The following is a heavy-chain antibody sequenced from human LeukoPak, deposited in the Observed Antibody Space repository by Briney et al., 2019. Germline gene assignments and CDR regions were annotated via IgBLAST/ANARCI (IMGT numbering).Heavy chain of an antibody. D-gene: IGHD3-22*01. CDR2: IYYSGIT. V-gene: IGHV4-39*01. CDR1: GGSISSSSYY. CDR3: ARHGITMIVEYYFDY. Sequence: SETLSLTCTVSGGSISSSSYYWGWIRQPPGKGLEWIGSIYYSGITYYNPSLKSRVTISVDTSKNQFSLKLSSVTAADTAVYYCARHGITMIVEYYFDYWGQGTLVTVSS. J-gene: IGHJ4*02.